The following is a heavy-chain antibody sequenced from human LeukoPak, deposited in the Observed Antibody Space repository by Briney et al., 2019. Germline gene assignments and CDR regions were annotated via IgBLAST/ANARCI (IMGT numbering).Heavy chain of an antibody. Sequence: PSETLSLTCTVSGGSISNYYWSWIRQPPGKGLEWIGYIYYSGSTNYNPFLKSRVIISVDTSKNQFSLKLTSVTAADTAVYYCGRTGGYSSPSGVWGQGTLVTVSS. CDR2: IYYSGST. J-gene: IGHJ4*02. CDR3: GRTGGYSSPSGV. V-gene: IGHV4-59*01. CDR1: GGSISNYY. D-gene: IGHD5-18*01.